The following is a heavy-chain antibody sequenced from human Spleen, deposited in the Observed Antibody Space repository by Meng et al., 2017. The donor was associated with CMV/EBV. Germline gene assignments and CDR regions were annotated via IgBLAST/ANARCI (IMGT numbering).Heavy chain of an antibody. Sequence: ASVKVSCKVSRYTLSEVSIHWVRQAPGIGLEWLGGFDPEDTDTIYAQKFQGRVTVTEDPSTDTGYMELSSLTSEDTAVYYCATGKCSDANCYANFDYWGQGTLVTVSS. D-gene: IGHD2-2*01. CDR1: RYTLSEVS. CDR3: ATGKCSDANCYANFDY. J-gene: IGHJ4*02. CDR2: FDPEDTDT. V-gene: IGHV1-24*01.